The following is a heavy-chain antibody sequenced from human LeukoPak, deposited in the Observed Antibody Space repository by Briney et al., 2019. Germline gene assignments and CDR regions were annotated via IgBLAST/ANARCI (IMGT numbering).Heavy chain of an antibody. V-gene: IGHV3-21*01. Sequence: GGSLRLSCAASGFTFSSYSMNWVRQAPGKGLEWVSSISSSSSYTYYADSVKGRFTISRDNAKNSLYLQMNSLRAEDTAVYYCATVLRFLEWSPVWGKGTTVTVSS. J-gene: IGHJ6*04. D-gene: IGHD3-3*01. CDR1: GFTFSSYS. CDR2: ISSSSSYT. CDR3: ATVLRFLEWSPV.